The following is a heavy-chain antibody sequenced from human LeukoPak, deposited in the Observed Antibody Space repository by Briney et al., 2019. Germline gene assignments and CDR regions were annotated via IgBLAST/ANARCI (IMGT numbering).Heavy chain of an antibody. CDR3: ARDSSGWYYFDY. CDR1: GFTFSSYS. V-gene: IGHV3-21*01. CDR2: ISSSSSYI. Sequence: RPGGSLRLSCAASGFTFSSYSMNWVRQAPGKGLEWVSSISSSSSYIYYADSVKGRFTISRDNAKNSLYLQMNSLRAEDTAVYYCARDSSGWYYFDYWGQGTLVTVSS. J-gene: IGHJ4*02. D-gene: IGHD6-19*01.